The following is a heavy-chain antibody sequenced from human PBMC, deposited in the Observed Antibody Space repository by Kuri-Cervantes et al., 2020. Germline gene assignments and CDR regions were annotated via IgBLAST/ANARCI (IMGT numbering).Heavy chain of an antibody. CDR1: GFTFSDYY. Sequence: GESLKISCAASGFTFSDYYMSWIRQAPGKGLEWVSSITSTTSIIYYADSVEGRFTISRDNGKNSVYLQMNSLTAEDTAVYYCAGDPGYQYSDHVEYYLDVWGEGTTVTVSS. CDR2: ITSTTSII. D-gene: IGHD4-17*01. CDR3: AGDPGYQYSDHVEYYLDV. V-gene: IGHV3-11*04. J-gene: IGHJ6*03.